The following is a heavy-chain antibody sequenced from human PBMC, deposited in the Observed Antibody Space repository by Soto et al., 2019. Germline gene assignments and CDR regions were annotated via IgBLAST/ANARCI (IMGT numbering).Heavy chain of an antibody. J-gene: IGHJ4*02. V-gene: IGHV3-30-3*02. CDR3: AKYIAPTTPYLDY. D-gene: IGHD1-7*01. CDR2: ITYGGSNK. CDR1: GFIFSSYA. Sequence: GGSLRLSCAASGFIFSSYAMHWVRQAPGKGLEWVAVITYGGSNKYYADSVKGRFTISRDNSKNTLYVQMNSLRAEDTAVYYCAKYIAPTTPYLDYWGQGTPVTVSS.